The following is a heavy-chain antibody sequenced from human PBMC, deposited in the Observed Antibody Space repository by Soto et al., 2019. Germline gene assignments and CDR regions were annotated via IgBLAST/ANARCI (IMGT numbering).Heavy chain of an antibody. CDR3: ARGTVTGSEYNYYYYGMDV. J-gene: IGHJ6*02. V-gene: IGHV1-69*12. D-gene: IGHD1-1*01. Sequence: QVQLVQSGAEVKKPGSSVKVSCKASGGTFSSYAIDWVRQAPGQGLEWMGGIIPLFGTTNYAQKLQGRVKPTADESTRTAYMELSTLTSEDTAVYYCARGTVTGSEYNYYYYGMDVWGQGTTVTVSS. CDR1: GGTFSSYA. CDR2: IIPLFGTT.